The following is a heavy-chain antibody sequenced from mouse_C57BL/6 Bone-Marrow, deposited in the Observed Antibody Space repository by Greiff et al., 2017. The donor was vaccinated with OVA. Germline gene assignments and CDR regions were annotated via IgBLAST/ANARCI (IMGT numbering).Heavy chain of an antibody. D-gene: IGHD2-4*01. CDR2: IDPNSGGT. J-gene: IGHJ1*03. Sequence: QVQLKQPGAELVKPGASVKLSCKASGYTFTSYWMHWVKQRPGRGLEWIGRIDPNSGGTKYNEKFKSKATLTVDKPSRTAYMQLSSLTSDDSAVYYCAREGYYDYDEWYFDVWGTGTTVTVSS. CDR1: GYTFTSYW. CDR3: AREGYYDYDEWYFDV. V-gene: IGHV1-72*01.